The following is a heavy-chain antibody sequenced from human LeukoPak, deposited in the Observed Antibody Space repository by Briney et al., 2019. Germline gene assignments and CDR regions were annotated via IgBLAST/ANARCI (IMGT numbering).Heavy chain of an antibody. D-gene: IGHD3-10*01. J-gene: IGHJ6*02. CDR3: ARVLLWFGELLPPNGMDV. Sequence: GGSLRLSCAASGFTFSDYYMSWIRQAPGKGLEWVSYISSSGSTIYYADSVKGRFTISRDNSKNSLYLQMNSLRAEDTAVYYCARVLLWFGELLPPNGMDVWGQGTTVTVSS. CDR2: ISSSGSTI. V-gene: IGHV3-11*01. CDR1: GFTFSDYY.